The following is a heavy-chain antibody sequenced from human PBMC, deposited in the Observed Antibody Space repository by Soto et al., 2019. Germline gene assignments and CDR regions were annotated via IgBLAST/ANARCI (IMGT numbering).Heavy chain of an antibody. V-gene: IGHV3-33*01. CDR1: GFTFSSYG. J-gene: IGHJ4*02. Sequence: GGSLGLSCAASGFTFSSYGMHWVRQAPGKGLEWVAVIWYDGSNKYYADSVKGRFTISRDNSKNTLYLQMNSLRAEDTAVYYCARGFAYYDILTGYYMAPLFDYWGQGTLVTVSS. CDR2: IWYDGSNK. CDR3: ARGFAYYDILTGYYMAPLFDY. D-gene: IGHD3-9*01.